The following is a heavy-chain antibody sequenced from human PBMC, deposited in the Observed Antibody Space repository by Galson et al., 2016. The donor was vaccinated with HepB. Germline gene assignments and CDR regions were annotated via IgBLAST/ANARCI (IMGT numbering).Heavy chain of an antibody. CDR3: VSDSSGYYDS. D-gene: IGHD3-22*01. J-gene: IGHJ5*01. CDR2: ISMSGGIT. Sequence: SLRLSCAASGFTFSGFTFSNYAMSWVRQAPGKGLEWVSGISMSGGITYYADSVQGRFTISRDHSKTTLYLRMNSLRAEDTAVYYCVSDSSGYYDSWGQGTLVTVSS. V-gene: IGHV3-23*01. CDR1: GFTFSGFTFSNYA.